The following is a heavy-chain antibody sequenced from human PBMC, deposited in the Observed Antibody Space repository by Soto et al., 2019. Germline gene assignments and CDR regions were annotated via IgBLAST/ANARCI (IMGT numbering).Heavy chain of an antibody. Sequence: SQTLSLTCAISGDSVFSNRAAWNWIRQSPSRGLEWLGRTYYRSKWYNDYAGSVKSRITINPDTSENQFSLQVNSVTPEDTAVYYCARDLSKALDYWGQGTLVTVSS. V-gene: IGHV6-1*01. J-gene: IGHJ4*02. CDR2: TYYRSKWYN. CDR1: GDSVFSNRAA. CDR3: ARDLSKALDY.